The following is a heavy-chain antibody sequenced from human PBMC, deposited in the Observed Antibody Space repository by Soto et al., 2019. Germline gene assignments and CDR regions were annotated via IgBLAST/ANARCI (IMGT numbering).Heavy chain of an antibody. Sequence: QVQLVQSGAEVKKPGASVKVSCKASGYTFTSYGISWVRQAPGQGREWMGWISAYNGNTNYAQKLQGRVTMTTDTPTSPAYKELRSLRSDDTAVYYCARESEGGLNIWLRCFHYWGQGTLVTVSS. V-gene: IGHV1-18*01. CDR3: ARESEGGLNIWLRCFHY. J-gene: IGHJ4*02. D-gene: IGHD3-9*01. CDR2: ISAYNGNT. CDR1: GYTFTSYG.